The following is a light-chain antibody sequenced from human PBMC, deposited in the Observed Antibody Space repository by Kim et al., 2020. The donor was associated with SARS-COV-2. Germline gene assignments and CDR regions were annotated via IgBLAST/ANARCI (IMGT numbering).Light chain of an antibody. V-gene: IGLV3-9*01. J-gene: IGLJ2*01. CDR3: QVWDSSTAVV. CDR2: RND. CDR1: NIGSKN. Sequence: VGLGQTASISCGRNNIGSKNVHWYQQKLGQAPVLVIYRNDNRPSGIPERFSGSNSENTATLTISRAQAGDEADYYCQVWDSSTAVVFGGGTQLTVL.